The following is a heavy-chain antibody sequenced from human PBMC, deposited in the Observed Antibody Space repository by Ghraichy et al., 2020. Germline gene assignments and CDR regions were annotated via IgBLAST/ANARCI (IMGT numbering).Heavy chain of an antibody. J-gene: IGHJ6*02. CDR2: IKQDGSEQ. Sequence: GGSLRLSCAASGFTFSSYWMSWVRQAPGKGLEWVGNIKQDGSEQYYADSVKGRFTISRENAKNSLYLQMNSLGVEDTAVYYCARVTYYFVSGTYNFGMDVWGQGTTVTVSS. CDR3: ARVTYYFVSGTYNFGMDV. V-gene: IGHV3-7*01. CDR1: GFTFSSYW. D-gene: IGHD3-10*01.